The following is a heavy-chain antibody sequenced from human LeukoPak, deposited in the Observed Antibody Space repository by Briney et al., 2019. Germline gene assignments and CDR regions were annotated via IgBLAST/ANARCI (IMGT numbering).Heavy chain of an antibody. CDR3: ARSRATDY. CDR2: ISSTSSSI. CDR1: GFTFTTYT. Sequence: PGGSLRLSCAASGFTFTTYTMNWVRQAPGKGLEWVSSISSTSSSIYYADSVKGRFTISRDNAKSSLYLQMNSLRAEDTAVYYCARSRATDYWGQGTLVTVSS. J-gene: IGHJ4*02. V-gene: IGHV3-21*01.